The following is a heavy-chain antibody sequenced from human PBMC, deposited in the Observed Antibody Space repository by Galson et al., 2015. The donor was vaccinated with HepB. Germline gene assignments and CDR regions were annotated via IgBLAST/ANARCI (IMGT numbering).Heavy chain of an antibody. D-gene: IGHD3-10*01. J-gene: IGHJ3*01. V-gene: IGHV4-34*01. Sequence: ETLSLTCAVYGGSFSGFYWSWIRQPPGKGLEWIGEISHRGSTNYNPSLKSRVTISVDTSKNQFSLKLRSLTAADTALHYCARGNDYGSGTFYKSYGIDVWGQGTMLIVSS. CDR1: GGSFSGFY. CDR2: ISHRGST. CDR3: ARGNDYGSGTFYKSYGIDV.